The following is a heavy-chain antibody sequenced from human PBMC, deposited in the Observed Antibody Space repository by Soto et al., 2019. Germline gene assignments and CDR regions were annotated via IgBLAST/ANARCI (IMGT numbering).Heavy chain of an antibody. CDR3: ARDLLWARGYYYYYGIDV. V-gene: IGHV1-3*01. CDR2: INAVNGNT. Sequence: AAVKVSCKASGYTFPTYAVHWVRQAPGQRLEWMGWINAVNGNTKYSQKFHGRVTITRDTSASTAYMELSSLTSEATAVYSCARDLLWARGYYYYYGIDVWGQGTTVTVSS. CDR1: GYTFPTYA. J-gene: IGHJ6*02. D-gene: IGHD2-2*01.